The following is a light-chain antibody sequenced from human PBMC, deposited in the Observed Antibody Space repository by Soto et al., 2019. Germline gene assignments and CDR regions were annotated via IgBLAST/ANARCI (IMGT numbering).Light chain of an antibody. V-gene: IGKV1-13*02. CDR1: QGISSA. CDR3: QQFNSYPIT. Sequence: AIQLTQSPSSLSASVGDRVTITCRASQGISSALAWYQQKPGKAPKLLIYDASSLESGVPSRFSGSGSGTDFTLTISSLQPEDFATYYWQQFNSYPITCGQGTRLEIK. J-gene: IGKJ5*01. CDR2: DAS.